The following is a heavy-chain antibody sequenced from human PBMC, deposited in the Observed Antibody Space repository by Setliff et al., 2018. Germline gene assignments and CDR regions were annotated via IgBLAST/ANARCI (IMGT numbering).Heavy chain of an antibody. CDR3: ARTGTTYYYSCMDV. CDR1: GDSISDISYY. D-gene: IGHD3-22*01. V-gene: IGHV4-39*01. CDR2: IYYSGTA. J-gene: IGHJ6*03. Sequence: SETLSLTCTISGDSISDISYYWGFIRQSPGKGPEWIGSIYYSGTAYYNPSLESRVTMFVDAPKNQFSLKLTSVTAADTAVYYCARTGTTYYYSCMDVWGKGTTVTVS.